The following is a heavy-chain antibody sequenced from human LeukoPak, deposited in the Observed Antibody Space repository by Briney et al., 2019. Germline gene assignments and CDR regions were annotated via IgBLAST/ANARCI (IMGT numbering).Heavy chain of an antibody. Sequence: GSLSLSCAASGFTFSSYAMSWVRQAPGKGLEWIGEINHSGSTNYNPSLKSRVTISVDTSKNQFSLKLSSVTAADTAVYYCARRRRGYCSGGSCYFDYWGQGTLVTVSS. J-gene: IGHJ4*02. CDR3: ARRRRGYCSGGSCYFDY. CDR2: INHSGST. CDR1: GFTFSSYA. D-gene: IGHD2-15*01. V-gene: IGHV4-34*01.